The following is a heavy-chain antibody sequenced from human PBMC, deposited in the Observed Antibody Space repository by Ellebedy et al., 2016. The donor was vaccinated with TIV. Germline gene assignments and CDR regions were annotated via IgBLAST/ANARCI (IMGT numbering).Heavy chain of an antibody. V-gene: IGHV1-18*01. J-gene: IGHJ6*02. CDR1: GYTFTTYG. CDR3: ARWDSGFLSGVYYNYGMDV. Sequence: ASVKVSCXASGYTFTTYGISWVRQAPGQGLEWMGWISTYYGNTNYAQKVQGRVTMTRDTSTNTAYMELSSLRSEDTAVYYCARWDSGFLSGVYYNYGMDVWGQGTTVTVSS. CDR2: ISTYYGNT. D-gene: IGHD5-12*01.